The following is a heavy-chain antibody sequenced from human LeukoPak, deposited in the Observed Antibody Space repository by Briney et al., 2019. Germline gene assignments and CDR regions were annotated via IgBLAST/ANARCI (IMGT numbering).Heavy chain of an antibody. V-gene: IGHV1-8*01. CDR2: MNPNSGNT. CDR1: GYTLTSYD. J-gene: IGHJ3*02. CDR3: VSRRKGRAYDI. Sequence: ASVKVSCKASGYTLTSYDINWVRQATGQGLEWMGWMNPNSGNTGYGQKFQGRITMTRNTSISTAYMELSSLTSDDTAVYFCVSRRKGRAYDIWGQGTMVTVSS.